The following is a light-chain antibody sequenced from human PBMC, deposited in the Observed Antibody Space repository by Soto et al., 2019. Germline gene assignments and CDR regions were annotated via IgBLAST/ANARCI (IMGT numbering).Light chain of an antibody. Sequence: EIVLTQSPGTLSLSPGERATLSCRASQSVSSSYLAWYQQKPGQAPRLLIYGASSRATGIPERFSGSGSGTDFTLTISRLEPEDFAVYYCQQSGSSPLTFGQGNKVEIK. V-gene: IGKV3-20*01. CDR1: QSVSSSY. CDR3: QQSGSSPLT. CDR2: GAS. J-gene: IGKJ1*01.